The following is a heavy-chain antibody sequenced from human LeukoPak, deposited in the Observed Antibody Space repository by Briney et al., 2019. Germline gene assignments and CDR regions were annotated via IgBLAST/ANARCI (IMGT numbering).Heavy chain of an antibody. CDR2: ISYDGSNK. Sequence: GRSLRLSCAASGFTFSSYAMHWVRQAPGKGLEWVAVISYDGSNKYYADSVKGRFTISRDNSKNTLYLQMNSLRAEDTAVYYCANGYGDYDLDYWGQGTLVTVSS. CDR3: ANGYGDYDLDY. CDR1: GFTFSSYA. V-gene: IGHV3-30*04. D-gene: IGHD4-17*01. J-gene: IGHJ4*02.